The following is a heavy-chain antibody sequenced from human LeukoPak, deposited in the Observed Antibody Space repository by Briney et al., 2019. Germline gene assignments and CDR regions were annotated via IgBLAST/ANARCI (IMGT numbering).Heavy chain of an antibody. CDR3: ARGGSRRHFDY. V-gene: IGHV3-23*01. CDR1: GFTFSSYA. CDR2: ISSSGGST. D-gene: IGHD2-2*01. J-gene: IGHJ4*02. Sequence: GGSLRLSCAASGFTFSSYAMSWVRQAPRKGLEWVSAISSSGGSTYYADSVQGRFTISRDNSKNTLYLQMNSLRAEDTAVYYCARGGSRRHFDYWGQGTLVTVSS.